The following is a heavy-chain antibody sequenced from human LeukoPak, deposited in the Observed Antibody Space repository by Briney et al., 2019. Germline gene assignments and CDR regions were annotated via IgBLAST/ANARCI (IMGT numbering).Heavy chain of an antibody. CDR2: IKQDGSEK. V-gene: IGHV3-7*03. J-gene: IGHJ4*02. D-gene: IGHD1-14*01. Sequence: PGGSLRLSCAASGFTFSNYSMNWVRQAPGKGLEWVANIKQDGSEKNYVDSVKGRFTISRDNAKNSLDLQMNRLRAEDTAVYYCAREEPTGTLTNWGQGTLVTVSS. CDR3: AREEPTGTLTN. CDR1: GFTFSNYS.